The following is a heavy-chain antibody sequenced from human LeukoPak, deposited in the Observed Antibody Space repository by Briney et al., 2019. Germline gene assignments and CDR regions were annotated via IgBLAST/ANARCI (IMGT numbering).Heavy chain of an antibody. J-gene: IGHJ6*02. Sequence: SETLSLTCTVSGGSISSCYWSWIRQPPGKGLEWIGYIYYSGSTNYNPSLKSRVTISVDTSKNQFSLKLSSVTAADTAVYYCARQLGYCSSTSCYRYYYYGMDVWGQGTTVTVSS. CDR1: GGSISSCY. V-gene: IGHV4-59*08. CDR2: IYYSGST. D-gene: IGHD2-2*01. CDR3: ARQLGYCSSTSCYRYYYYGMDV.